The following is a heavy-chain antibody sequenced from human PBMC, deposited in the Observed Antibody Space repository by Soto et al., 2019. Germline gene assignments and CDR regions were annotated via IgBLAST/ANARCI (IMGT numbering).Heavy chain of an antibody. CDR3: VKDALTGDSYNPHFGY. Sequence: SLRLSCSASGFIFSSYAMHWVRQTPGTGLEYVSAISSNGGITYYADSVKGRFTISRDNSKNTLYLQMSSLRAEDAALYYCVKDALTGDSYNPHFGYWGQGTLVTVSS. J-gene: IGHJ4*02. D-gene: IGHD6-13*01. V-gene: IGHV3-64D*06. CDR2: ISSNGGIT. CDR1: GFIFSSYA.